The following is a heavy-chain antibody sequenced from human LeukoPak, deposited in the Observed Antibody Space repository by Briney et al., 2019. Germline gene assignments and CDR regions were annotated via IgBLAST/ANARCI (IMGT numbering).Heavy chain of an antibody. CDR2: MNPNSGNT. CDR1: GYTFTSYD. CDR3: ARSQLGSYYPWAHHYYGMDV. J-gene: IGHJ6*02. D-gene: IGHD1-26*01. Sequence: GASVKVSCKASGYTFTSYDINWVRQATGQGLGWMGWMNPNSGNTGYAQKFQGRVTMTRNTSISTAYMELSRLRSEDTAVYYCARSQLGSYYPWAHHYYGMDVWGQGTTVTVSS. V-gene: IGHV1-8*01.